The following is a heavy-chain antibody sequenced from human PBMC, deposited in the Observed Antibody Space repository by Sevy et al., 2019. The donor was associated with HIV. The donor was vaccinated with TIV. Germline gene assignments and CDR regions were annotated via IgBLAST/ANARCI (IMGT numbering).Heavy chain of an antibody. D-gene: IGHD1-1*01. CDR1: GYTFTSYY. Sequence: ASVKVSCKASGYTFTSYYMHWVRQAPGQGLEWMGIINPSVGSTSYAQKFQGRVTMTRDTSTSTVYMELSSLRSEDTAVYYCASSGTRDDNSPACEVDYWGQGTLVTVSS. V-gene: IGHV1-46*01. J-gene: IGHJ4*02. CDR3: ASSGTRDDNSPACEVDY. CDR2: INPSVGST.